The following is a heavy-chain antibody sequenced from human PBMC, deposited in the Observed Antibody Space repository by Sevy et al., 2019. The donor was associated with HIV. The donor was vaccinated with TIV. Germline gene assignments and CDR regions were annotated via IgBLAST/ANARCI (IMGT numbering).Heavy chain of an antibody. CDR3: ARDPHSSSWPYYFDY. D-gene: IGHD6-13*01. CDR2: ISSSSSYI. V-gene: IGHV3-21*01. CDR1: GFTFSSYG. Sequence: GGSLRLSCAASGFTFSSYGMNWVRQAPGKGLEWVSSISSSSSYIYYADSVKGRFTISRDNAKNSLYLQMNSLRAEDTAVYYCARDPHSSSWPYYFDYWGQGTLVTVSS. J-gene: IGHJ4*02.